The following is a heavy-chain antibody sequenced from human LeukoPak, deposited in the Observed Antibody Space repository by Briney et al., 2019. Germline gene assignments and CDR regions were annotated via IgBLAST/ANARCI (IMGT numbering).Heavy chain of an antibody. J-gene: IGHJ5*01. CDR3: ARSGSGNYYIAS. D-gene: IGHD3-10*01. Sequence: GGSLRLSCLASGFTFSSYAMHWVRQAPGKGLEWVAVMSYDGNNRYYTDSVKGRFTISRDNSKNTVYLQMNSLRPEDTAVYYCARSGSGNYYIASWGQGTLVTVSS. V-gene: IGHV3-30*03. CDR2: MSYDGNNR. CDR1: GFTFSSYA.